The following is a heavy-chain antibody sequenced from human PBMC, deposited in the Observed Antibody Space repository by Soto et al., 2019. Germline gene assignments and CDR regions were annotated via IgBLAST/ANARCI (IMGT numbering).Heavy chain of an antibody. CDR3: AAPDLYSNWFCFDY. V-gene: IGHV3-48*03. Sequence: EVQLVESGGGLVQPGGSLRLSCAASGFTFSSYEMNWVRQAPGKGLEWVSDISSSGSTIYYADSVKGRFTISRDNAKNSLYLQMNSLRAEDTAVYYCAAPDLYSNWFCFDYWGQGTLVTVSS. D-gene: IGHD4-4*01. CDR1: GFTFSSYE. J-gene: IGHJ4*02. CDR2: ISSSGSTI.